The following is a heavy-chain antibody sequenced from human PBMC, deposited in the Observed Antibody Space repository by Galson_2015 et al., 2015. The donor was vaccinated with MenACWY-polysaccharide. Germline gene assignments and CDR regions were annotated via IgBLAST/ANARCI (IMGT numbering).Heavy chain of an antibody. CDR3: ARDLMGTKLFGVAAFDS. D-gene: IGHD3-3*01. CDR1: FTFNNYS. Sequence: FTFNNYSMNWVRQGPGKGLEWVSFISSLSSYKYYADSVKGRFTISRDNAKNSLYLQMNSLRVEDTAVYYCARDLMGTKLFGVAAFDSWGQGILVTVSS. V-gene: IGHV3-21*01. J-gene: IGHJ4*02. CDR2: ISSLSSYK.